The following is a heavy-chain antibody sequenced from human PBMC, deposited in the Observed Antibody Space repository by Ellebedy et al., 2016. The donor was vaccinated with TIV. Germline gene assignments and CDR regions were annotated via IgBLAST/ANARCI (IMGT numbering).Heavy chain of an antibody. CDR3: ARGGYYYDSSGYLDYFDY. Sequence: SETLSLXXTVSGGSISSYYWSWIRQPPGKGLEWIGYIYYSGSTNYNPSLKSRVTISVDTSKNQFSLKLSSVTAADTAVYYCARGGYYYDSSGYLDYFDYWGQGTLVTVSS. D-gene: IGHD3-22*01. CDR2: IYYSGST. J-gene: IGHJ4*02. CDR1: GGSISSYY. V-gene: IGHV4-59*01.